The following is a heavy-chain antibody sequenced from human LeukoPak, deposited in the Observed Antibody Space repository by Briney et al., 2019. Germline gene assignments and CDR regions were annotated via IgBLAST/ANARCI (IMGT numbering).Heavy chain of an antibody. D-gene: IGHD4-17*01. Sequence: GASVKVSCKASGYTFTGSYLHWVRQAPGQGLEWMGWINPNSGATNFARQLHGRVTMTRDTSISTAYMELSRLRSDDTAVYHCARGLTTATFDCWGQGTLVTVSS. CDR3: ARGLTTATFDC. J-gene: IGHJ4*02. CDR1: GYTFTGSY. CDR2: INPNSGAT. V-gene: IGHV1-2*02.